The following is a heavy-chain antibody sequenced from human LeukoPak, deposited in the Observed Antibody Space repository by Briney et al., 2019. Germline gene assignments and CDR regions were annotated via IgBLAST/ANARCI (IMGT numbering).Heavy chain of an antibody. CDR1: GGSISSYY. V-gene: IGHV4-59*01. CDR2: IYYSGST. D-gene: IGHD1-14*01. CDR3: ARGPAGSNSPPRLNWFDP. Sequence: PSETLSLTCTVSGGSISSYYWSWIRQPPGKGLEWIGYIYYSGSTNYNPSLKSRVTISVDTSKNQFSLELSSVTAADTAVYYCARGPAGSNSPPRLNWFDPWGQGTLVTVSS. J-gene: IGHJ5*02.